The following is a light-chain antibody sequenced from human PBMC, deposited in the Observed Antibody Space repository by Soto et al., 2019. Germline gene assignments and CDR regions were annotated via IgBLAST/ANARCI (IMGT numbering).Light chain of an antibody. Sequence: QSVLTQSSSASASLGSSVKLTCTLSSGHSSYIIAWHLQQPGTAPRYLMKLEGSGSYYKGSGVPDRYAGSSSGADRYLTISNLQFEDEADYYCETWDSNTHVFGGGTKVTVL. J-gene: IGLJ3*02. CDR2: LEGSGSY. CDR1: SGHSSYI. CDR3: ETWDSNTHV. V-gene: IGLV4-60*02.